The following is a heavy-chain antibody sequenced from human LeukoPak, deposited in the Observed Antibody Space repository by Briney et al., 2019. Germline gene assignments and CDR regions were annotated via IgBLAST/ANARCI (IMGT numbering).Heavy chain of an antibody. CDR1: GYTFTSYA. CDR3: ARAPGATKYYYYYYMDV. Sequence: ASVKVSCKASGYTFTSYAMHWVRQAPGQRLEWMGWSNAGNGNTKYSQEFQGRVTMTTDTSTSTAYMELRSLRSDDTAVYYCARAPGATKYYYYYYMDVWGKGTTVTVSS. CDR2: SNAGNGNT. D-gene: IGHD1-26*01. V-gene: IGHV1-3*02. J-gene: IGHJ6*03.